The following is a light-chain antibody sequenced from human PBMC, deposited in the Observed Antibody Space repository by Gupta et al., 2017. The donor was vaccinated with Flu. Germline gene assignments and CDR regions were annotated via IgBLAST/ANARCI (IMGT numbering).Light chain of an antibody. CDR1: SSDVGGCDY. CDR2: DVT. J-gene: IGLJ1*01. Sequence: SSDVGGCDYVSWYQQHPGKAPKLMISDVTDRPSGVSNRFSGSKSGNTASLTISGLQAEDEADYYCSSYRSSTFYVFGTGTKVTVL. CDR3: SSYRSSTFYV. V-gene: IGLV2-14*04.